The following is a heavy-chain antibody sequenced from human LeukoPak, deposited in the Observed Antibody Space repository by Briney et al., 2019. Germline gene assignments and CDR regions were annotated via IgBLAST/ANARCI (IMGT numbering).Heavy chain of an antibody. CDR1: GFTFSSYA. CDR2: ISGSGGST. J-gene: IGHJ4*02. Sequence: GGSLRLSCAASGFTFSSYAMSWVRQAPEKGLEWVSAISGSGGSTYYADSVKGRFTISRDNSKNTLYLQMNSLRAEDTAVYYCAKDVLGYCSGGSCPYFDYWGQGTLVTVSS. V-gene: IGHV3-23*01. D-gene: IGHD2-15*01. CDR3: AKDVLGYCSGGSCPYFDY.